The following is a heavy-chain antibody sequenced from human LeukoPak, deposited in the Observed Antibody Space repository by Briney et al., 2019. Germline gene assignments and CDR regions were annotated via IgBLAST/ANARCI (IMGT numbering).Heavy chain of an antibody. CDR3: TKDLPDYGDYIEGY. Sequence: GGSLRLSCAASGFTFRSFAMSWVRQAPGKGLEWVSTISGSGGSTNYADSVKGRFTFSRDNSKNTLSLQMNSLRVEDTAVYYCTKDLPDYGDYIEGYWGQGTLVTVS. V-gene: IGHV3-23*01. CDR2: ISGSGGST. D-gene: IGHD4-17*01. CDR1: GFTFRSFA. J-gene: IGHJ4*02.